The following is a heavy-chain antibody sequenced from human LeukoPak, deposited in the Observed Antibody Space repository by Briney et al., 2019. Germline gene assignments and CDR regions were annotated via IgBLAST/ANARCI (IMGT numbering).Heavy chain of an antibody. CDR1: GYAFTGYY. V-gene: IGHV1-2*06. CDR2: INPNSGST. Sequence: ASVKVSCKASGYAFTGYYMHWVRQAPGQGLEWMGRINPNSGSTNYAQKFQGRVTMTRGTSISTAYMELSRLRSDDTAVYYCAISTMVRGVIFDYWGQGTLVTVSS. D-gene: IGHD3-10*01. CDR3: AISTMVRGVIFDY. J-gene: IGHJ4*02.